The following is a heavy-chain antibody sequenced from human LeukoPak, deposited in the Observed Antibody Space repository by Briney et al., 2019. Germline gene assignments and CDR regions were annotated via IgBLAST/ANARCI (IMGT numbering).Heavy chain of an antibody. CDR3: AKDGGYSSGWLTDY. Sequence: GGSPRLSCAASGFTSSSYGMHWVRQAPGKGLEWVAVISYDGSNKYYADSVKGRFTISRDNSKNTLYLQMNSLRAEDTAVYYCAKDGGYSSGWLTDYWGQGTLVTVSS. V-gene: IGHV3-30*18. CDR2: ISYDGSNK. J-gene: IGHJ4*02. D-gene: IGHD6-19*01. CDR1: GFTSSSYG.